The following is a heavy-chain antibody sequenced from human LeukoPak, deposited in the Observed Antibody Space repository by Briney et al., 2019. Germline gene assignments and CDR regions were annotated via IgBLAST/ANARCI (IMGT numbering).Heavy chain of an antibody. V-gene: IGHV3-48*03. CDR3: AREGYCSSTSCYIYGMDV. D-gene: IGHD2-2*02. CDR2: ISSSGSTV. CDR1: GFTFSSYE. J-gene: IGHJ6*04. Sequence: GGSLRLSCAASGFTFSSYEMNWVRQAPGKGLEWVSYISSSGSTVYYADSVKGRFTISRDNAKNSLYLQMNSLRAEDTAVYYCAREGYCSSTSCYIYGMDVWGKGTTVTVSS.